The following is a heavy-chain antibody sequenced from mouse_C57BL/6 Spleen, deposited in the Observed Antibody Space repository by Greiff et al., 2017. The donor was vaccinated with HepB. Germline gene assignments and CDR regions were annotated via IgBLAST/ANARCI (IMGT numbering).Heavy chain of an antibody. CDR3: ARDYDYDYWAWFAY. CDR1: GYTFTDYN. J-gene: IGHJ3*01. V-gene: IGHV1-22*01. Sequence: EVQLQQSGPELVKPGASVKMSCKASGYTFTDYNMHWVKQSHGKSLEWIGYINPNNGGTSYNQKFKGKATLTLNKSSSTAYMELRSLTWEDSAVYYCARDYDYDYWAWFAYWGQGTLVTVSA. D-gene: IGHD2-4*01. CDR2: INPNNGGT.